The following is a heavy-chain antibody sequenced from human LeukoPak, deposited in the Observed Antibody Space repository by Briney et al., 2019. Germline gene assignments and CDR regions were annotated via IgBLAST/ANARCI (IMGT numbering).Heavy chain of an antibody. Sequence: GGSLRLSCAASGFTFNTYTVHWVRQAPGKGLEWVAVVSYDGSNKYYADSAKGRFTISRDISKNTLYLQINSLRADDTAVYYCALKDREYVIGPEYFQHWGQGTLVTVSS. CDR1: GFTFNTYT. CDR3: ALKDREYVIGPEYFQH. CDR2: VSYDGSNK. V-gene: IGHV3-30-3*01. J-gene: IGHJ1*01. D-gene: IGHD3-16*01.